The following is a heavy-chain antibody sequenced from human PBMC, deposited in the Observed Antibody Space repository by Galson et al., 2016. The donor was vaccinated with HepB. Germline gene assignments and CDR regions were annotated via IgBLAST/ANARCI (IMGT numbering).Heavy chain of an antibody. V-gene: IGHV3-30*03. Sequence: SLRLSCAASGFTFSNYGMHWLRQAPGKGLEWLAVVSSGGNVQYYADSIKGRFTISRDNSKTTLYLQMNSLNTEDTAVYYRTLNHAFDIWGQGTMVTVSS. J-gene: IGHJ3*02. CDR3: TLNHAFDI. CDR2: VSSGGNVQ. CDR1: GFTFSNYG.